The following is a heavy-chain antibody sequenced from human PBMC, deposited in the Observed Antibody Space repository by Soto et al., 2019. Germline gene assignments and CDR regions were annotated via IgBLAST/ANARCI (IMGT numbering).Heavy chain of an antibody. D-gene: IGHD3-3*01. CDR2: INHSGST. Sequence: QVQLQQWGAGLLKPSETLSLTCAVYGGSFSDYYWSWIRQPPGKGLEWIGEINHSGSTNYNPSLKSRVTISVDTSKNQFSLKLSSVTAVDTAVYYCAPGSPNYDVWSGRGMDVWGQGTTVTVSS. CDR1: GGSFSDYY. J-gene: IGHJ6*02. V-gene: IGHV4-34*01. CDR3: APGSPNYDVWSGRGMDV.